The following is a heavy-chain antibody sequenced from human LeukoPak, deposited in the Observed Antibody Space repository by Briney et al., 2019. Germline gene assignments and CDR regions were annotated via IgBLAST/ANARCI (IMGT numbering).Heavy chain of an antibody. J-gene: IGHJ5*02. CDR1: GFTFSSYG. CDR2: IRYDGSIK. D-gene: IGHD3-22*01. CDR3: ARDLGQYYDTSDNWFDP. V-gene: IGHV3-30*02. Sequence: PGGSLRLSCAASGFTFSSYGMHWVRQAPGKGLEWVAFIRYDGSIKYYADSVKGRFTISRDSSKNTLYLQMNSLRAEDTAVYYCARDLGQYYDTSDNWFDPWGQGTLVTVSS.